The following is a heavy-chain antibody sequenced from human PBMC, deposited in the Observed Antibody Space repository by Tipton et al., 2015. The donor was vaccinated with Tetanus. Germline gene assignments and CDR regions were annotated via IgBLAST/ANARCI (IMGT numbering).Heavy chain of an antibody. D-gene: IGHD3-22*01. J-gene: IGHJ3*02. CDR1: GFTFSSYS. Sequence: SLRLSCAASGFTFSSYSMNWVRQAPGKGLEWVSSISSSSSYIYYADSVKGRFTISGDNAKNSLYLQMNSLRAEDTAVYYCARDQGASSGYYSPPDAFDIWGQGTMVTVSS. CDR2: ISSSSSYI. CDR3: ARDQGASSGYYSPPDAFDI. V-gene: IGHV3-21*01.